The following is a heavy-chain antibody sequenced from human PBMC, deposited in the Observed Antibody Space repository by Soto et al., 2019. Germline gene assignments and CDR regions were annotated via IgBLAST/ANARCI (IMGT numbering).Heavy chain of an antibody. Sequence: QVQLQESGPGLVKPSETLSLTCTVSGGSVSSDSYSWNWIRQPPGKRLEWIGYIHYSGSTNYNPALKSRVTISVDTSKNHFSLKLSSVTAADTAVYYCARDSQIETGCFDPWGQGTLVTVSS. CDR2: IHYSGST. D-gene: IGHD2-21*01. CDR1: GGSVSSDSYS. V-gene: IGHV4-61*01. CDR3: ARDSQIETGCFDP. J-gene: IGHJ5*02.